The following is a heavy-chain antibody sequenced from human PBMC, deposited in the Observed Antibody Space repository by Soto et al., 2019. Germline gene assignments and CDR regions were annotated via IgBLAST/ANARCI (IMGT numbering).Heavy chain of an antibody. Sequence: GGSLRLSCAASGFTFSSYAMSWGRQAPGKGLEWVSAISGSGGSTYYADSVKGRFTISRDNSKNTLYLQMNSLRAEDTAVYYCAKATTVYYYYYYGMDVWGQGTTVTVSS. CDR2: ISGSGGST. D-gene: IGHD4-4*01. CDR1: GFTFSSYA. V-gene: IGHV3-23*01. CDR3: AKATTVYYYYYYGMDV. J-gene: IGHJ6*02.